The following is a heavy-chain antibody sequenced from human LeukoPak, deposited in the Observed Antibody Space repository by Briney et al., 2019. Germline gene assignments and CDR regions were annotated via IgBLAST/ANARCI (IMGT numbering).Heavy chain of an antibody. CDR2: INPNSGGT. CDR1: GYTFTGYY. J-gene: IGHJ6*03. V-gene: IGHV1-2*02. Sequence: VSVKVSCKASGYTFTGYYMHWVRQAPGQGLEWMGWINPNSGGTNYARKFQGRVTMTRNTSISTAYMELSSLTSEDTAVYYCARGPGYYYYMDVWGKGTTVTISS. CDR3: ARGPGYYYYMDV.